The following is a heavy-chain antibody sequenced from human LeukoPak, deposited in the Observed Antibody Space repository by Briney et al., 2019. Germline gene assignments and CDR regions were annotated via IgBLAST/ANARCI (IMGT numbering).Heavy chain of an antibody. V-gene: IGHV3-23*01. CDR3: AKVVTKWELLYFDY. Sequence: PGGSLRLSCAASGFTFSNYGMSWVRQAPGKGLEWVSVIINRGYSTHSADSVKGRFTLYRDNSKNTLYLQMNSLRAEDTALYYCAKVVTKWELLYFDYWGQGILVTVSS. D-gene: IGHD1-26*01. CDR2: IINRGYST. J-gene: IGHJ4*02. CDR1: GFTFSNYG.